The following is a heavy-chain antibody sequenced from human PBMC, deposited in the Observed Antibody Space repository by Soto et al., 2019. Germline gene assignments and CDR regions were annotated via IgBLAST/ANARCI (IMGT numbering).Heavy chain of an antibody. CDR3: ARAIVATIRDPKGWFDP. CDR1: GCTFSSYA. Sequence: GASVKVSCKASGCTFSSYAISCVRQAPGQVLEWMGGIIPIFGTANYAQKFQGRVTITADESTSTAYMELSSLRSEDTAVYYCARAIVATIRDPKGWFDPWGQGTLVTVSS. V-gene: IGHV1-69*13. D-gene: IGHD5-12*01. J-gene: IGHJ5*02. CDR2: IIPIFGTA.